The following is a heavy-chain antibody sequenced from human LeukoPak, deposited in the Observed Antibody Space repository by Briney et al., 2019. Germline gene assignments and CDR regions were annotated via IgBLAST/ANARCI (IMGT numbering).Heavy chain of an antibody. CDR1: GFTFSSYW. J-gene: IGHJ4*02. CDR2: INSDGSGT. V-gene: IGHV3-74*01. CDR3: ARGYSGSGSPY. Sequence: GGSLRLSCAASGFTFSSYWMYWVRQAPGKGLVWVSRINSDGSGTSYADSVKGRFTISRDNAKNTMFLQMNSLRAEDTAVYYCARGYSGSGSPYWGQGTLVIVSS. D-gene: IGHD3-10*01.